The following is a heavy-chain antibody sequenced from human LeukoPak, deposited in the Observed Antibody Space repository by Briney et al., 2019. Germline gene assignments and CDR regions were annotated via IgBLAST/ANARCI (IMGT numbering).Heavy chain of an antibody. D-gene: IGHD3-22*01. J-gene: IGHJ4*02. Sequence: GGSLRLSCETSGFTFSKHALNWVRQAPGKGLEWVSSISSSGTYIYYADSLKGRFTISRDNAKNSLYLQMNSLRAEDTAVYYCARDEVYSGYDWDYDSSGYYDYWGQGTLVTVSS. V-gene: IGHV3-21*01. CDR3: ARDEVYSGYDWDYDSSGYYDY. CDR1: GFTFSKHA. CDR2: ISSSGTYI.